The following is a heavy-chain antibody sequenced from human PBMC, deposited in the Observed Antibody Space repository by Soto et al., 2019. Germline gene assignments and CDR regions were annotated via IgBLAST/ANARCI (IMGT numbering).Heavy chain of an antibody. Sequence: QVQLQESGPGLVKPLETLSLTCAVSGGSISGTDWWSWVRQVPGKGVEWIGEIHHTGSTNYNPSLKSRVTIAVDNSKNQFSLNLYSVTAADTAVYYCATSGGGCHIGYWGQGTLVTVSS. CDR1: GGSISGTDW. CDR2: IHHTGST. CDR3: ATSGGGCHIGY. J-gene: IGHJ4*02. D-gene: IGHD2-15*01. V-gene: IGHV4-4*02.